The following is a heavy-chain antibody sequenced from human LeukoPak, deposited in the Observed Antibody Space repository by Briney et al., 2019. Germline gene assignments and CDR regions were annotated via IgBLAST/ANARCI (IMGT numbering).Heavy chain of an antibody. Sequence: SETLSLTCTVSGGSISSYYWSWIRQPPGKGLEWIGYIYYSGSTNYNPSLKSRVTISVDTSKNQFSLKLSSVTAADTAVYYCARGHTYHYDSSGDDAFDIWGQGTMVTVSS. CDR3: ARGHTYHYDSSGDDAFDI. CDR1: GGSISSYY. CDR2: IYYSGST. V-gene: IGHV4-59*01. D-gene: IGHD3-22*01. J-gene: IGHJ3*02.